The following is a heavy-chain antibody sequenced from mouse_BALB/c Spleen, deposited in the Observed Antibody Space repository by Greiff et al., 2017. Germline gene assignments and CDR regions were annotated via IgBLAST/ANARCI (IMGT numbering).Heavy chain of an antibody. CDR2: ISSGSSTI. V-gene: IGHV5-17*02. Sequence: EVKLVESGGGLVQPGGSRKLSCAASGFTFSSFGMHWVRQAPEKGLEWVAYISSGSSTIYYADTVKGRFTISRDNPKNTLFLQMTSLRSEDTAMYYCAREGYPYYAMDYWGQGTSVTVSS. D-gene: IGHD2-2*01. CDR1: GFTFSSFG. J-gene: IGHJ4*01. CDR3: AREGYPYYAMDY.